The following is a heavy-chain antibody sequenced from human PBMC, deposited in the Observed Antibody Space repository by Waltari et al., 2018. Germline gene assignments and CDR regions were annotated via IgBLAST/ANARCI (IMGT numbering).Heavy chain of an antibody. J-gene: IGHJ4*02. CDR2: KSDDGSNN. CDR3: AKGPHYLSSYGLYFFDD. CDR1: GFTFRSYG. D-gene: IGHD5-18*01. V-gene: IGHV3-30*18. Sequence: QVQLVESGGGVVQPGRSLRLSCAASGFTFRSYGMHWVRQAPGKGQEWGARKSDDGSNNYYADSVKGRFTISRDNSKSTLYLQMNSLRAEDTAVYFCAKGPHYLSSYGLYFFDDWGQGTLVTVSS.